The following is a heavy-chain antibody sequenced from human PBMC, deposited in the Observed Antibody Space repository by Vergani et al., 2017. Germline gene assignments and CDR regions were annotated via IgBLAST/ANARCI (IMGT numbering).Heavy chain of an antibody. CDR1: GGSFTSYH. D-gene: IGHD4-11*01. Sequence: QVQLQQWGGGLLKPSETLSLTCVVNGGSFTSYHWTWIRQSPGEGLEWVGDIDHTGRPDYTPSLKSRLTMSVDKSRNQFSLTLNSVTATDTAIYFCARVNTETNGHLYYYYYMDVGGQGTAVTVS. J-gene: IGHJ6*03. V-gene: IGHV4-34*01. CDR3: ARVNTETNGHLYYYYYMDV. CDR2: IDHTGRP.